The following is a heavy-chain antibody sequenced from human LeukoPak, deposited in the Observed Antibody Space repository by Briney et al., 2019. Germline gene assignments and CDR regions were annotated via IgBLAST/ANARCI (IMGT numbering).Heavy chain of an antibody. D-gene: IGHD1-1*01. J-gene: IGHJ4*02. CDR2: IYYSGTT. CDR3: ARKTTGTMSPYFDY. Sequence: SETLSLTCTVSGVSISGSYWSWIRQLPGKELEWIGYIYYSGTTNYNPSLKSRVTISVDTSRNQFSLKLSSVTAADAAVYYCARKTTGTMSPYFDYWGQGTLVTVSS. CDR1: GVSISGSY. V-gene: IGHV4-59*01.